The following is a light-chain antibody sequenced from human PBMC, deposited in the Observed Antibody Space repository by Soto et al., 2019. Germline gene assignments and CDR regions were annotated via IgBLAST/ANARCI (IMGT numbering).Light chain of an antibody. Sequence: DIQMTQSPSFVSAFVGDRVTITCRASQGVSRWLVWYQQKPGKAPNLLIYGASSLESGVPSRFSGSGSGTEFTLTISSPQPEDSATYYCQQSDSLPYTFGQGTKLEIK. CDR1: QGVSRW. J-gene: IGKJ2*01. V-gene: IGKV1-12*01. CDR2: GAS. CDR3: QQSDSLPYT.